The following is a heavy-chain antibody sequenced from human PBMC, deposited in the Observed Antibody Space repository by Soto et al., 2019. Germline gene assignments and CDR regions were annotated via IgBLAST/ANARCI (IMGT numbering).Heavy chain of an antibody. CDR1: GFTFSSNW. D-gene: IGHD6-19*01. CDR3: ARGPSGWYRFDY. V-gene: IGHV3-74*01. Sequence: EVQLVESGGGLVQRGGSLRLSCAGSGFTFSSNWMHWVRQDPGKGLVWVSRLNSDGTSANYADSVKGRFTISRDNAKNTLFLQMNSLTAEDTALYYCARGPSGWYRFDYWGQGTLVTVSS. CDR2: LNSDGTSA. J-gene: IGHJ4*02.